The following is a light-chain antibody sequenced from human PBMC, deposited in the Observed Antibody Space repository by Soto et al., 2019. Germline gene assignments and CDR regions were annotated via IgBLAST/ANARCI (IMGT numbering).Light chain of an antibody. CDR2: EVS. CDR3: SSYAGSNNLV. CDR1: SSDVGGYNY. Sequence: QSALTQPPSASGSPGQSVTISCTGTSSDVGGYNYVSWYQQPPGKAPKLMIYEVSKRPSGVPDRFSGSRSGNTASLTVSGLQAEDEADYYCSSYAGSNNLVFGGATKLTVL. J-gene: IGLJ2*01. V-gene: IGLV2-8*01.